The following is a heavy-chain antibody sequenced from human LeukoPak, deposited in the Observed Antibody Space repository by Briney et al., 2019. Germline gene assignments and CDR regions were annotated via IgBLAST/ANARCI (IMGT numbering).Heavy chain of an antibody. V-gene: IGHV4-34*01. CDR1: GGSCSGYY. Sequence: PSETLSLTCAVYGGSCSGYYWSWIRQPPGKGLEWIGEINHSGSTNYNPSLKSRVTISVDTSKNQFSLKLSSVTAADTAVYYCARDRDIVVVPAAIRDYYGMDVWGQGTTVTVSS. D-gene: IGHD2-2*01. J-gene: IGHJ6*02. CDR3: ARDRDIVVVPAAIRDYYGMDV. CDR2: INHSGST.